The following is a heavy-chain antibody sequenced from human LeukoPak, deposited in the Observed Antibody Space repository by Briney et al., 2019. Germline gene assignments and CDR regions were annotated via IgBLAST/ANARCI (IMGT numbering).Heavy chain of an antibody. CDR2: IKSKTDGGTT. J-gene: IGHJ3*02. Sequence: GGSLRLSCAASGFTFSNAWMSWVRQAPGKGLEWVGRIKSKTDGGTTDYAAPVKGGFTISRDDLKNTLYLQMNSLKTEDTAVYYCTTGICSSTSCYDAFDIWGQGTMVTVSS. D-gene: IGHD2-2*01. V-gene: IGHV3-15*01. CDR3: TTGICSSTSCYDAFDI. CDR1: GFTFSNAW.